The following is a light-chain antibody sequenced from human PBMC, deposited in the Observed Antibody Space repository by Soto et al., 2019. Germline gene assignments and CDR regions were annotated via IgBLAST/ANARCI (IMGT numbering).Light chain of an antibody. Sequence: EILMRQSPATLSVSPGERATLSCRASQSVSSNLAWYQQKPGQAPRLLIYAASTRATGIPVRFSGSGSGTEFTLTISSLHSEDFAVYSCQQYNDWPWTFGQGTKV. V-gene: IGKV3-15*01. J-gene: IGKJ1*01. CDR1: QSVSSN. CDR2: AAS. CDR3: QQYNDWPWT.